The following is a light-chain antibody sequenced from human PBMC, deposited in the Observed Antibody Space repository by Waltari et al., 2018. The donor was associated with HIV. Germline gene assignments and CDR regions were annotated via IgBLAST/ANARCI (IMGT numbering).Light chain of an antibody. CDR3: ETWDDSLTAVV. CDR1: SPNIGSNA. CDR2: SDD. V-gene: IGLV1-44*01. J-gene: IGLJ2*01. Sequence: QSVLTQPPSASGTPGQRVTISCSGGSPNIGSNAVNWYQQFPGTTPTLLIYSDDQRPSGVQDRVSGSKSAASASLAISGVQSEDEANYYCETWDDSLTAVVFGGGTQLTV.